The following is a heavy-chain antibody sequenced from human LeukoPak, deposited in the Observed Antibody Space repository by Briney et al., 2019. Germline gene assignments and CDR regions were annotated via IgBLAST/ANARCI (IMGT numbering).Heavy chain of an antibody. Sequence: GGSLRLSCAASGFTFSSYSMNWVRQAPGKGLEWVSYIRSSSSTIYYADSVKGRFTISRDNAKNSLYLQMNSLRDEDTAVYYCARAYCSGGSCYPFDYWGQGTLVTVSS. CDR3: ARAYCSGGSCYPFDY. CDR1: GFTFSSYS. CDR2: IRSSSSTI. D-gene: IGHD2-15*01. V-gene: IGHV3-48*02. J-gene: IGHJ4*02.